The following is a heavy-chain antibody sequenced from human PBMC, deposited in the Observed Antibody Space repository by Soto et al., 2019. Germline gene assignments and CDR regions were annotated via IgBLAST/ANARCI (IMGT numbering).Heavy chain of an antibody. D-gene: IGHD3-3*01. J-gene: IGHJ5*02. CDR2: ISPKNGNT. CDR3: ATSYDSGFDP. Sequence: LLLQSGAELKKPGASVKISCMASGYSFSTYDISWLRQAPGQGPEWMGRISPKNGNTNYAQNFQDRVTMTADTSSSTAYMELRGLRSDDTAKYYCATSYDSGFDPWGQGTLVTVSS. CDR1: GYSFSTYD. V-gene: IGHV1-18*04.